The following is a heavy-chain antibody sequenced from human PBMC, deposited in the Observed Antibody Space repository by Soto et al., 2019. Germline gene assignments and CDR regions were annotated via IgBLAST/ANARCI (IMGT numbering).Heavy chain of an antibody. V-gene: IGHV4-31*02. Sequence: HPGKGLEWIGYIYFSGSTYYNPSLKSRVTISIDKYKDQFYLRLSSVTAADTAMYYCASVVFQAEDGIRDSVPVSAFLLNRSSDL. CDR2: IYFSGST. CDR3: ASVVFQAEDGIRDSVPVSAFLLNRSSDL. J-gene: IGHJ2*01. D-gene: IGHD3-9*01.